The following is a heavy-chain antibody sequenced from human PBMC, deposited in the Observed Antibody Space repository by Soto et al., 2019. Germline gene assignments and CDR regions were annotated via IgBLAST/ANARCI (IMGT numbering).Heavy chain of an antibody. CDR3: ARDREGLGWYIYGALAAHPTDAFDI. V-gene: IGHV3-21*01. CDR1: GLTFSSYS. J-gene: IGHJ3*02. D-gene: IGHD2-21*01. CDR2: ISSSSSYI. Sequence: PGGSLRLSCAASGLTFSSYSMNWVRQAPGKGLEWVSSISSSSSYIYYADSVKGRFTISRDNAKNSLYLQMNSLRAEDTAVYYCARDREGLGWYIYGALAAHPTDAFDICGQGTMVTVSS.